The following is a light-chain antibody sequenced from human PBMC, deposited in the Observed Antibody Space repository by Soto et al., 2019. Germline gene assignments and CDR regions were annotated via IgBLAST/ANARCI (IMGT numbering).Light chain of an antibody. V-gene: IGLV2-14*01. Sequence: QSALTQPASVSGSPGQSITISCTGTSSDVGGYKYVSWYQLHPGKAPKLMIYEVSNRPSGISNRFSASKSGNTASLTISGLQAEDEADYYCFSYTRSTAYVFGTGTKLTVL. CDR2: EVS. CDR3: FSYTRSTAYV. CDR1: SSDVGGYKY. J-gene: IGLJ1*01.